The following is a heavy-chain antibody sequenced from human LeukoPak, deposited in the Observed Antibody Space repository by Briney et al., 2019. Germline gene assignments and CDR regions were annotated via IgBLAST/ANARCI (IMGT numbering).Heavy chain of an antibody. CDR2: IIGDGSST. CDR1: GFTFDDYA. J-gene: IGHJ4*02. V-gene: IGHV3-43*02. CDR3: ARAEGASYYYDHSGYSAFDY. D-gene: IGHD3-22*01. Sequence: PGGSLRLSCAASGFTFDDYAMHWVRQAPGKGLEWVSLIIGDGSSTYYADSMKGRFTISRDNSKNSLFLQMNSLRSEDTALYYCARAEGASYYYDHSGYSAFDYWGQGTLVTVSS.